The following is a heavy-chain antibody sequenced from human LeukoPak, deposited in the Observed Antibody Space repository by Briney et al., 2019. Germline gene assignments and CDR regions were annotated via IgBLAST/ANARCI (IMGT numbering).Heavy chain of an antibody. J-gene: IGHJ2*01. V-gene: IGHV4-31*03. CDR1: GGSISSGGYY. CDR2: IYYSGST. CDR3: ARDPPGYDFTPWYFDL. Sequence: PSETLSLTCTVSGGSISSGGYYWSWIRQHPGKGLEWIGYIYYSGSTYYNPSLKSRVTISVDTSKNQFSLKLSSVTAADTAVYYCARDPPGYDFTPWYFDLWGRGTLVTVSS. D-gene: IGHD3/OR15-3a*01.